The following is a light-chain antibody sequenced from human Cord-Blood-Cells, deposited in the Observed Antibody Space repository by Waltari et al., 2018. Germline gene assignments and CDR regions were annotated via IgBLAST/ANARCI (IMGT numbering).Light chain of an antibody. Sequence: EIVLTQSAGPLSLSPAARATLSRRASQSVSSSYLAWYQQNPGQAPRILIYGASSRATGIPDRVSGSGSGTDFTLTISGLEPEDFAVYYCQQYGSSPRTFGQGTKVEIK. J-gene: IGKJ1*01. V-gene: IGKV3-20*01. CDR2: GAS. CDR1: QSVSSSY. CDR3: QQYGSSPRT.